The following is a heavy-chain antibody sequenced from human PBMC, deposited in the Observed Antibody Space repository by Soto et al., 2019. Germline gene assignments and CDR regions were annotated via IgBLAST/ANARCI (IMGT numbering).Heavy chain of an antibody. Sequence: QVQLVESGGGVVQPGRSLRLSCAASGFTFSSYAMHWVRQAPGKGLEWVAVISYDGSNKYYADSVKGRFTISRDNSKNTLYLQMNSLSAEDTAVYYCAREGSSSWTPRVYFDYWGQGTLVTVSS. CDR3: AREGSSSWTPRVYFDY. J-gene: IGHJ4*02. CDR2: ISYDGSNK. D-gene: IGHD6-13*01. CDR1: GFTFSSYA. V-gene: IGHV3-30-3*01.